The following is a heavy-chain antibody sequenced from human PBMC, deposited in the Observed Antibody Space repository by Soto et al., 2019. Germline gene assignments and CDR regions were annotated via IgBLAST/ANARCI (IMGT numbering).Heavy chain of an antibody. CDR2: INHSGST. V-gene: IGHV4-34*01. J-gene: IGHJ4*02. CDR1: GGSFSGYY. D-gene: IGHD6-19*01. Sequence: QVQLQQWGAGLLKPSETLSLTCAVYGGSFSGYYWSWIRQPPGKGLEWIGEINHSGSTNYNPSLKRRVTISVDTSKNQFSLKLSSVTAADTAVYYCASRPVAGTIYFDYWGQGTLVTVSS. CDR3: ASRPVAGTIYFDY.